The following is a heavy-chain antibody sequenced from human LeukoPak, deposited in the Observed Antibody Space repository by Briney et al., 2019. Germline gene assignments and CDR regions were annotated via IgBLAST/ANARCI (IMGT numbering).Heavy chain of an antibody. V-gene: IGHV1-46*01. CDR1: GYTFTSYY. D-gene: IGHD6-25*01. CDR2: IHPTVGDT. J-gene: IGHJ3*02. CDR3: ARYGFSSVWQGGWHAFDI. Sequence: GASVKVSCKASGYTFTSYYLHWVRQAPGQGLEWMGIIHPTVGDTTYAQKFQGRVTMTRDMSTGTVYMDLSSLRPEDTAVYYCARYGFSSVWQGGWHAFDIWGQGTTVTVSS.